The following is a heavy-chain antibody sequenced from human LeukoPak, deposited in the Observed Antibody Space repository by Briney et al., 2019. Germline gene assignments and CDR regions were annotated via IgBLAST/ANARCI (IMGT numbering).Heavy chain of an antibody. J-gene: IGHJ4*02. CDR1: GFTFSSYA. CDR2: ISSNGAGT. V-gene: IGHV3-64D*09. CDR3: VKVQDGSTFDY. Sequence: GGSLRLSCSASGFTFSSYAMHWGRQAPGKGLEYASSISSNGAGTLYADSVKGRFTISRDNSRNTLYLQMSSLRPEDTAVYYCVKVQDGSTFDYWGQGSLVTVSS. D-gene: IGHD5-24*01.